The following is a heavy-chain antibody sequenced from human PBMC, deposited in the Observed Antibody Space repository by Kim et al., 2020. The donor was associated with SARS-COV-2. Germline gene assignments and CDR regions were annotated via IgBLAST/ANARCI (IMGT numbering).Heavy chain of an antibody. Sequence: GGSLRLSCAASGFTFSSYAMSWVRQAPGKGLEWVSAISGSGGSTYYADSVKGRFTISRDNSKNTLYLQMNSLRAEDTAVYYCAKDRRDIVLMVYAPFDYWGQGTLVTVSS. V-gene: IGHV3-23*01. CDR2: ISGSGGST. J-gene: IGHJ4*02. D-gene: IGHD2-8*01. CDR3: AKDRRDIVLMVYAPFDY. CDR1: GFTFSSYA.